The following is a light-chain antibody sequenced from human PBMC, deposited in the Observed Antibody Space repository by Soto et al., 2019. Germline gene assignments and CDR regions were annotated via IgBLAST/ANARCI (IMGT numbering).Light chain of an antibody. Sequence: EIVLTQSPGTLSLSPGESATLFCRASQTVSSSCLAWYQQKPGQAPRLLIYGVSSRATGIPDRFSGSGSGTDFTLTISRLQREDFAVYYCQHYDNSAALTFGGGTNVEIK. CDR3: QHYDNSAALT. V-gene: IGKV3-20*01. CDR2: GVS. CDR1: QTVSSSC. J-gene: IGKJ4*01.